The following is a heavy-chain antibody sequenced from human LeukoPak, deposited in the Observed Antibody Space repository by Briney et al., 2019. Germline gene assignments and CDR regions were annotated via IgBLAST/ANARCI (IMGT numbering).Heavy chain of an antibody. D-gene: IGHD3-22*01. CDR3: ARAQLPDYYDSSGIDY. CDR1: GFTFSSYG. CDR2: IWYDGSNK. J-gene: IGHJ4*02. V-gene: IGHV3-33*01. Sequence: GGSLRLSCAASGFTFSSYGMHWVRQAPGKGLEWVAVIWYDGSNKYYADSVKGRFTISRDNSKNTLYLQMNSLRAEDTAVYYCARAQLPDYYDSSGIDYWGQGTLVTVSS.